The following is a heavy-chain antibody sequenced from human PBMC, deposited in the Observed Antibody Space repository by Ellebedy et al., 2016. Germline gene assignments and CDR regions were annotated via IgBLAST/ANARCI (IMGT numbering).Heavy chain of an antibody. D-gene: IGHD5-18*01. Sequence: GSLRLXXAVYGGSFSGYYWSWIRQPPGKGLEWIGEINHSGSTNYNPSLKSRVTISVDTSKNHFSLKLSSVTAADTAVYYCARDRGYSYGYGFDYWGQGTLVTVSS. CDR2: INHSGST. J-gene: IGHJ4*02. CDR1: GGSFSGYY. V-gene: IGHV4-34*01. CDR3: ARDRGYSYGYGFDY.